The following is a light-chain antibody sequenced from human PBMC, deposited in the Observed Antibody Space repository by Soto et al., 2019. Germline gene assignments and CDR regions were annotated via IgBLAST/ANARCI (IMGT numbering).Light chain of an antibody. V-gene: IGKV1-5*03. CDR3: QQYNSYPWT. Sequence: IQMTQSPSTLSASVGDRVTFTFRASQTISTWLAWYQQKPGEAPKLLIYKASTLEVGVPSRFSASGSGTEFTLTINTLQPADFATYYCQQYNSYPWTFGQGTTV. CDR2: KAS. CDR1: QTISTW. J-gene: IGKJ1*01.